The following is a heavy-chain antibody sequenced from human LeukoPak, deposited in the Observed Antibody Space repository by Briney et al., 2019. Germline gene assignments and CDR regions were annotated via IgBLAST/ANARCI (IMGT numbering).Heavy chain of an antibody. CDR1: GYTRTELS. CDR3: ATASIAAAGEDY. Sequence: ASVEVSCKVSGYTRTELSMHWVRQAPGKGLEWMGGFDPEDGETIYAQKFQGRVTMTEDTSTDTAYMELSSLRSEDTAVYYCATASIAAAGEDYWGQGTLVTVSS. CDR2: FDPEDGET. D-gene: IGHD6-13*01. J-gene: IGHJ4*02. V-gene: IGHV1-24*01.